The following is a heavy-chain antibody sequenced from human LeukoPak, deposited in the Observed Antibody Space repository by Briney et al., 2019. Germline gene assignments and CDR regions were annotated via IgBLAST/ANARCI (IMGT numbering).Heavy chain of an antibody. V-gene: IGHV3-23*01. CDR1: GFTFSIYA. CDR2: ISGSGGST. J-gene: IGHJ6*02. Sequence: GGSLRLSCAASGFTFSIYAMSWVRQAPGKGLEWVSAISGSGGSTYYADSVKGRFTISRDNSKNTLYLQMNSLRAEDTAVYYCAKVPHYDFWSGYYPDEYGMDVWGQGTTVTVSS. CDR3: AKVPHYDFWSGYYPDEYGMDV. D-gene: IGHD3-3*01.